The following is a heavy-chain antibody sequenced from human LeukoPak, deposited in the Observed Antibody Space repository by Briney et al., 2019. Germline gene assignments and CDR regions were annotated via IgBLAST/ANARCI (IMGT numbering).Heavy chain of an antibody. Sequence: GGSLRLSCAASGFTVSSNYMSWVRQAPGKGLEWVSVIYSGGSTYYADSVKGRFTISRDKSKNTLYLQMNSLRAEDTAVYYCAKAGGGYSSSSYGMDVWGQGTTVTVSS. V-gene: IGHV3-53*05. CDR2: IYSGGST. D-gene: IGHD6-19*01. CDR1: GFTVSSNY. CDR3: AKAGGGYSSSSYGMDV. J-gene: IGHJ6*02.